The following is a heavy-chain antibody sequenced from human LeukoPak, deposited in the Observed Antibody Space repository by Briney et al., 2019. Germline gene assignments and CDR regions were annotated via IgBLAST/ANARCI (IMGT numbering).Heavy chain of an antibody. Sequence: PSGGSLRLSCAASGFTFSSYAMNWVRQAPGKGLEWVSAINSNGGSTYYADSVKGRFTISRDNSKNTLYLQMNSLRAEDTAVYYCAKGPLPRIDYWGQGTLVTVSS. V-gene: IGHV3-23*01. CDR3: AKGPLPRIDY. CDR1: GFTFSSYA. J-gene: IGHJ4*02. CDR2: INSNGGST.